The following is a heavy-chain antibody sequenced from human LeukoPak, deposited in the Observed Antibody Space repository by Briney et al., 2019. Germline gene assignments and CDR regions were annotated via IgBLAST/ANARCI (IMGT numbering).Heavy chain of an antibody. D-gene: IGHD2-2*01. CDR3: SRTWGTEACRSTGCFQPDFDY. Sequence: ASVKVSCKASRYSFTGFYMHWLRQAPGQGLEWMGRVSPTSGGTKYAQKFQDRVTMTRDTSVSTAYMELSSLRSDDTAIYYCSRTWGTEACRSTGCFQPDFDYWGQGSLVTVSS. CDR2: VSPTSGGT. CDR1: RYSFTGFY. J-gene: IGHJ4*02. V-gene: IGHV1-2*06.